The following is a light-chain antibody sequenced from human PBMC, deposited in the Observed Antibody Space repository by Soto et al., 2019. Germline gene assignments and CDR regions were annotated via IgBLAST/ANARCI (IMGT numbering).Light chain of an antibody. J-gene: IGLJ3*02. CDR1: SSNIRNNY. CDR3: GTWDSSLSAGV. Sequence: QSVLTQPPSVSAAPGQKVTISCSGSSSNIRNNYVSWYQQLPGTAPKLLIYENNLRPSGIPDRFSGSKSGTSATLGITGLQTGDEADYYCGTWDSSLSAGVFGGGTKLTVL. CDR2: ENN. V-gene: IGLV1-51*02.